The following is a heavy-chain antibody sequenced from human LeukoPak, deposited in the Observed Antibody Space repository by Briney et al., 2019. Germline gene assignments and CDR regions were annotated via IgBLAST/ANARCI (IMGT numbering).Heavy chain of an antibody. V-gene: IGHV4-59*12. D-gene: IGHD3-9*01. CDR3: ARGRRYDILTGYYFSAWFDP. Sequence: SETLSLTCTVSGGSLSNYYWSWIRQPPGKGLEWIGYIFYSGSTNYNPSLKSRVTISVDTSKNQFSLKLSSVTAADTAVYYCARGRRYDILTGYYFSAWFDPWGQGTLVTVSS. CDR2: IFYSGST. CDR1: GGSLSNYY. J-gene: IGHJ5*02.